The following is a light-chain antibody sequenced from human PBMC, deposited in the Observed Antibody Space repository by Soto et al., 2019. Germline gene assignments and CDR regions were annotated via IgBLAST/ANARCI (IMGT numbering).Light chain of an antibody. J-gene: IGLJ2*01. V-gene: IGLV4-69*01. CDR1: SGHSSYA. CDR2: LNSDGSH. CDR3: QTLGTGSQAV. Sequence: QAVLTQSPSASASLGASVKLTCTLSSGHSSYAIAWHQQQPEKGPRYLMKLNSDGSHSKGDGIPDRFSGSSSGAERYFTISSHQSEDEADYYCQTLGTGSQAVFGGGTKVTVL.